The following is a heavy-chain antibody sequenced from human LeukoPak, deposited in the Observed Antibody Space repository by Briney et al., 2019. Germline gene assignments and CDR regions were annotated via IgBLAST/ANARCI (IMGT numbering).Heavy chain of an antibody. Sequence: GGSLRLSCAASGFTFSSYWMHWVRQAPGKGLVWVSRINSDGSSTSYADSVKGRFTISRDNAKNSLYLQMNSLRAEDTAVYYCARDHRSSRGYYYMDVWGKGTTVTISS. V-gene: IGHV3-74*01. J-gene: IGHJ6*03. CDR1: GFTFSSYW. CDR2: INSDGSST. D-gene: IGHD6-13*01. CDR3: ARDHRSSRGYYYMDV.